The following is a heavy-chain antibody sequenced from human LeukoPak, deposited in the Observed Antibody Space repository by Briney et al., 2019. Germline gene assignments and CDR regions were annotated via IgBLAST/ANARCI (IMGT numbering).Heavy chain of an antibody. CDR3: AKDRDYDFWSGYYWDN. CDR2: ISGSGGST. D-gene: IGHD3-3*01. J-gene: IGHJ4*02. CDR1: GFTFSSYA. V-gene: IGHV3-23*01. Sequence: HPGGSLRLSCAASGFTFSSYAMSWVRQAPGRGLEWVSSISGSGGSTYYADSVKGRFTISRDNSKDTLYLQMHSLRGEDTAVYFCAKDRDYDFWSGYYWDNGGQGTLVTVSS.